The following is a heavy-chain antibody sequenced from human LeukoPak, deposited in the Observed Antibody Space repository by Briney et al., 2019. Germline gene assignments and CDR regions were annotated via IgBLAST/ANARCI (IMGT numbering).Heavy chain of an antibody. V-gene: IGHV1-8*01. CDR2: MNPNSGNT. CDR1: GYTFTSYD. Sequence: ASVKVSCKASGYTFTSYDINWVRQATGQGLEWKGWMNPNSGNTGYAQKFQGRVTTTRNTSISTAYMELSSLRSEDTAVYYCARVPPRPTYYDFWSGYYTLPDYWGQGTLVTVSS. J-gene: IGHJ4*02. D-gene: IGHD3-3*01. CDR3: ARVPPRPTYYDFWSGYYTLPDY.